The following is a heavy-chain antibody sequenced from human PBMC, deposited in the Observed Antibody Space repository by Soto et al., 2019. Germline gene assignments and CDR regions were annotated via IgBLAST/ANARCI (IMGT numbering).Heavy chain of an antibody. Sequence: ASVKVSCKASGYTFTSYGISWVRQAPGQGLEWMGWISAYNGDTNYAQKFQGWVTMTTDTSISTAYMELSRLRSDDTAVYYCARVDGSSWHNAFGIWGQGTMVTVSS. V-gene: IGHV1-18*01. CDR2: ISAYNGDT. CDR1: GYTFTSYG. D-gene: IGHD6-13*01. CDR3: ARVDGSSWHNAFGI. J-gene: IGHJ3*02.